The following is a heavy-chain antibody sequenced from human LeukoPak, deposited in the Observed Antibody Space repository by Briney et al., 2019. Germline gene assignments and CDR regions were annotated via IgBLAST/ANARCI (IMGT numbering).Heavy chain of an antibody. CDR2: IKQDGSEK. J-gene: IGHJ4*02. V-gene: IGHV3-7*01. CDR1: GFTFSSYW. D-gene: IGHD2-2*02. Sequence: GGSLRLSCAASGFTFSSYWMSWVRQAPGKGLEWVANIKQDGSEKYYVDSVKGRFTISRDNAKNSLYLQMNSLRAEDTAVYYCARDLADIVVVPAAILQTFDYWGQGTLVTVSS. CDR3: ARDLADIVVVPAAILQTFDY.